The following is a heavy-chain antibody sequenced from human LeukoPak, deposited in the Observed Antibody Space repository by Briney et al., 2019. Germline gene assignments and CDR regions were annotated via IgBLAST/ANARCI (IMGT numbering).Heavy chain of an antibody. D-gene: IGHD3-16*01. CDR2: ISDSGGST. CDR3: AKGKINHDGAFDA. V-gene: IGHV3-23*01. CDR1: GGSFSGYY. J-gene: IGHJ3*01. Sequence: ETLSLTCAVYGGSFSGYYWSWIRQSPGKGLEWVSGISDSGGSTYYADSVKGRFTISRDNSKKQLFLQVDSLRVEDTAVYYCAKGKINHDGAFDAWGQGTRVTVSS.